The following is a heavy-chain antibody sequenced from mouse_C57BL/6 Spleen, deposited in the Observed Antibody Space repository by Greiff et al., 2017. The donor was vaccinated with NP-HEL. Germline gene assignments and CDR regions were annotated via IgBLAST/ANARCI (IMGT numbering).Heavy chain of an antibody. V-gene: IGHV1-69*01. J-gene: IGHJ2*01. CDR3: AVYYYGSPYFDY. CDR1: GYTFTSYW. CDR2: IDPSDSYT. Sequence: VQLQQPGAELVMPGASVKLSCKASGYTFTSYWMHWVKQRPGQGLEWIGEIDPSDSYTNYNQKFKGKSTLTVDKSSSTAYMQLSSLTSEDSAVYYCAVYYYGSPYFDYWGQGTTLTVSS. D-gene: IGHD1-1*01.